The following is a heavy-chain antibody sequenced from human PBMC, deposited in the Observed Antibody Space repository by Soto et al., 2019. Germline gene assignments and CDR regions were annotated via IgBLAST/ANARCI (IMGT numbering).Heavy chain of an antibody. CDR2: ISYDGSNK. Sequence: HPWGSLRLSCAASGFTFSSYAMHWWRQAPGKGLEWVAVISYDGSNKYYADSVKGRFTISRDNSKNTLYLQMNSLRAEDTAVYYCASREEYDSSGYYHYYYYGMDVWGQGTTVTVSS. D-gene: IGHD3-22*01. V-gene: IGHV3-30-3*01. CDR1: GFTFSSYA. J-gene: IGHJ6*02. CDR3: ASREEYDSSGYYHYYYYGMDV.